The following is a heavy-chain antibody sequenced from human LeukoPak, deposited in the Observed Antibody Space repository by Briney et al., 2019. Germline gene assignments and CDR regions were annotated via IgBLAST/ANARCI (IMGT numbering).Heavy chain of an antibody. D-gene: IGHD3-16*01. CDR1: GFTFSSHW. CDR3: VKETGPLGV. Sequence: GGSLKLTCAASGFTFSSHWMNWVRQAPGKGLEWVANIREDGTEIYYMDSVKGRFTISRDNAKNSLYLQMNSLRAEDTAVYYCVKETGPLGVWGQGTLVTVSS. J-gene: IGHJ4*02. V-gene: IGHV3-7*03. CDR2: IREDGTEI.